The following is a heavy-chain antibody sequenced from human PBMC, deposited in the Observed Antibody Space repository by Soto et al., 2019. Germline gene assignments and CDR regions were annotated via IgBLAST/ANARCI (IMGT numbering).Heavy chain of an antibody. J-gene: IGHJ6*02. CDR3: ARALVYSGYAGMDV. Sequence: QVQLVQSGGEVKKPGASVKVSCKASGYTFTIYGITWVRQAPGQGLGWMGWISPDNGNTNYAKKHQGRVTMTTDTSTSTAYMELRSLRSDVTAVYYCARALVYSGYAGMDVWGQGTTVTVSS. V-gene: IGHV1-18*01. CDR1: GYTFTIYG. D-gene: IGHD5-12*01. CDR2: ISPDNGNT.